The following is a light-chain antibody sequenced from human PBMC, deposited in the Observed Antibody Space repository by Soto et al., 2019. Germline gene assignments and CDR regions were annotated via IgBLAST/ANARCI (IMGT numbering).Light chain of an antibody. CDR3: CSYAGSTTLYV. CDR1: SSDVGSYSL. CDR2: EVS. V-gene: IGLV2-23*02. J-gene: IGLJ1*01. Sequence: QSVLTQPASVSGSPGQSITISCTGTSSDVGSYSLVSWYQQHPGKATKLMIYEVSKRPSGVSNRFSGSKSGNTASLTISGLQAEDEADYYCCSYAGSTTLYVFGSGTKVTVL.